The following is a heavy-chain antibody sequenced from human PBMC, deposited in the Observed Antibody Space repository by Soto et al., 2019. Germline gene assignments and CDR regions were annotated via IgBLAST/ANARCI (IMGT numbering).Heavy chain of an antibody. CDR2: IYYSGST. CDR1: GGSISSYY. J-gene: IGHJ4*02. D-gene: IGHD1-7*01. V-gene: IGHV4-59*01. CDR3: ARATRNWNYSKIPNRFDY. Sequence: SETLSLTCTVSGGSISSYYWSWIRQPPGKGLEWIGYIYYSGSTNYNPSLKSRVTISVDTSKNQFSLKLSSVTAADTAVYYCARATRNWNYSKIPNRFDYWGQGTLVTVSS.